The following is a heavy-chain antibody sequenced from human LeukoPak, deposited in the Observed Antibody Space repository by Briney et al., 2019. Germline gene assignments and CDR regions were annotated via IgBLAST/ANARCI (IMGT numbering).Heavy chain of an antibody. CDR1: GFTFSSYA. V-gene: IGHV3-23*01. D-gene: IGHD2-15*01. CDR3: ARRPVAANPWCYYYYGMDV. J-gene: IGHJ6*02. CDR2: ISGSGGST. Sequence: PGGSLRLSCAASGFTFSSYAMSWVRQAPGKGLEWVSAISGSGGSTYYADSVKGRFTISRDNSKNTLYLQMNSLRAEDTAVYYCARRPVAANPWCYYYYGMDVWGQGTTVTVSS.